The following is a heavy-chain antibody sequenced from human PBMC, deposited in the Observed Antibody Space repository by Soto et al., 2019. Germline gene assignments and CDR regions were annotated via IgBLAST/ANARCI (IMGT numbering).Heavy chain of an antibody. CDR1: GFTFSSYA. CDR3: AKDRRGSYQRTGY. V-gene: IGHV3-23*01. D-gene: IGHD1-26*01. CDR2: ISGSGGST. Sequence: HPGGSLRLSCAASGFTFSSYAMSWVRQAPGKGLEWVSAISGSGGSTYYADSVKGRFTISRDNSKNTLYLQMNSLRAEDTAVYYCAKDRRGSYQRTGYWGQGTLVTVSS. J-gene: IGHJ4*02.